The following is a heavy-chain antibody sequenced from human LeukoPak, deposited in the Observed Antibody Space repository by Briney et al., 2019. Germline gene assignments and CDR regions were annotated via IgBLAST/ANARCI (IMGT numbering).Heavy chain of an antibody. Sequence: PSETLSLTCTVSGGTISSYYWCWIRQPPGTGLDRIGYIYYSGSTNYNPSLKSRATISVDTSKNQFSLKLSSVTAADTAVYYCARGFGGYRFDYWGQGTLVTVSS. D-gene: IGHD3-10*01. CDR1: GGTISSYY. CDR3: ARGFGGYRFDY. CDR2: IYYSGST. J-gene: IGHJ4*02. V-gene: IGHV4-59*01.